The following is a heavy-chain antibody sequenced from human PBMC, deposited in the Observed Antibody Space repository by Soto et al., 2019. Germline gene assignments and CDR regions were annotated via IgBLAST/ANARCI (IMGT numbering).Heavy chain of an antibody. CDR3: AKALGVTTLYYYYYYGMDV. Sequence: PGGSLRLSCAASGFTFSSYAMNWVRQAPGKGLEWVSAISGSGGSTYYADSVKGRFTISRDNSKNTLYLQMNSLRAEDTAVYYCAKALGVTTLYYYYYYGMDVWGQGTTVTVSS. J-gene: IGHJ6*02. D-gene: IGHD4-17*01. CDR2: ISGSGGST. V-gene: IGHV3-23*01. CDR1: GFTFSSYA.